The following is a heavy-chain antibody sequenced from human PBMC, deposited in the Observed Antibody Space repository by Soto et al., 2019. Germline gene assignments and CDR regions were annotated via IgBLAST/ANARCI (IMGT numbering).Heavy chain of an antibody. CDR2: IYYGGST. Sequence: SETLSLTCTVSGGSISSGGYYWSWIRQHPGKGLEWIGYIYYGGSTYYNPSLKSRVTISVDTSKNQFSLKLSSVTAADTAVYYCARAGIAARLGQYYFDYWGQGTLVTVSS. D-gene: IGHD6-6*01. CDR1: GGSISSGGYY. V-gene: IGHV4-31*03. J-gene: IGHJ4*02. CDR3: ARAGIAARLGQYYFDY.